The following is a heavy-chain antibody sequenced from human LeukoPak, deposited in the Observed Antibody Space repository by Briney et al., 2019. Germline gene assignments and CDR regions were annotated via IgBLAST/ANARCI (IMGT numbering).Heavy chain of an antibody. J-gene: IGHJ6*02. V-gene: IGHV1-8*01. CDR2: MNPNSGNT. CDR1: GHTFTSYD. D-gene: IGHD3-10*01. Sequence: ASVKVSCKASGHTFTSYDINWVRQATGQGLEWMGWMNPNSGNTGYAQKFQGRVTMTRNTSISTAYMELSSLRSEDTAVYYCARGPEITMVRGVITDYYYGMDVWGQGTTVTVSS. CDR3: ARGPEITMVRGVITDYYYGMDV.